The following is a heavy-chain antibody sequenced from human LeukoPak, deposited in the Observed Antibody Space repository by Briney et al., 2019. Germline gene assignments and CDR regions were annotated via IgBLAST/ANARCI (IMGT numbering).Heavy chain of an antibody. CDR3: ATDILTGYYPLDY. CDR2: FDPEDGET. D-gene: IGHD3-9*01. V-gene: IGHV1-24*01. J-gene: IGHJ4*02. Sequence: ASVEVSCKVSGYTLTELSMHWVRQAPGKGLEWMGGFDPEDGETIYAQKFQGRVTMTEDTSTDTAYMELSSLRSEDTAVYYCATDILTGYYPLDYWGQGTLVTVSS. CDR1: GYTLTELS.